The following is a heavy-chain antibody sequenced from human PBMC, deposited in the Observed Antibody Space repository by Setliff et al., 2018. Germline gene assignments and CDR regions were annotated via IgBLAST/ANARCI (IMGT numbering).Heavy chain of an antibody. D-gene: IGHD6-19*01. Sequence: GASVKVSCKASGYSFINYGITWVRQAPGQGLEWMGWISPYKSDTNYAQKFQGRVSMTTDTSTTTVYMELQSLRSDDTAVYYCVRSSAPQVVLAADFDFWGQGTPVTVSS. J-gene: IGHJ4*02. CDR1: GYSFINYG. CDR2: ISPYKSDT. CDR3: VRSSAPQVVLAADFDF. V-gene: IGHV1-18*01.